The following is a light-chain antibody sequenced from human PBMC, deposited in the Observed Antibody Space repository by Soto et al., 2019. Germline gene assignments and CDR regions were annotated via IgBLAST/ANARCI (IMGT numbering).Light chain of an antibody. CDR3: QSYDSSLSGSL. CDR1: SSNIGAGYD. J-gene: IGLJ2*01. Sequence: QLVLTQPPSVSGAQGQRVTISCTGSSSNIGAGYDVHWYQQLPGTAPKLLIYGNSNRPSGVPDRFSGSKSGTSASLAITGLQAEDDVDYYCQSYDSSLSGSLFGGGTKLTVL. V-gene: IGLV1-40*01. CDR2: GNS.